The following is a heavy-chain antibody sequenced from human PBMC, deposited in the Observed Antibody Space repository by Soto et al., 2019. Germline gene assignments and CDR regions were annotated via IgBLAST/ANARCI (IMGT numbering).Heavy chain of an antibody. V-gene: IGHV4-39*01. Sequence: SETLSLTCTVSGVSIHNSHSFWAWIRQPPGKGLQFIASVYHNGGAHYNSSLKSRVTISVDTANNQVPLRMRSLTAADKAFYYCGRVVEGATRHTDPDSWGQGILVTVSS. D-gene: IGHD2-21*01. J-gene: IGHJ5*01. CDR2: VYHNGGA. CDR1: GVSIHNSHSF. CDR3: GRVVEGATRHTDPDS.